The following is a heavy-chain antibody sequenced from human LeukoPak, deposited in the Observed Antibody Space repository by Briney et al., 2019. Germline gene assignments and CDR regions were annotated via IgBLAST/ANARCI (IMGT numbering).Heavy chain of an antibody. J-gene: IGHJ4*02. V-gene: IGHV4-39*07. CDR1: GGSISSSSYY. CDR2: IYYSGST. CDR3: ARVHSLGSSWYGYYFDY. D-gene: IGHD6-13*01. Sequence: SETLSLTCTVSGGSISSSSYYWGWIRQPPGKGLEWIGRIYYSGSTYYNPSLKSRVTISVDTSKNQFSLKLSSVTAADTAVYYCARVHSLGSSWYGYYFDYWGQGTLVTVSS.